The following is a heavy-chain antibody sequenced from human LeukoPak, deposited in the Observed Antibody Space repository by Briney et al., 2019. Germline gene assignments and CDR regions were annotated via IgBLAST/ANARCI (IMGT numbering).Heavy chain of an antibody. CDR2: IIPVFDTT. CDR1: GYTFTSYY. D-gene: IGHD1-26*01. V-gene: IGHV1-69*13. Sequence: SVKVSCKASGYTFTSYYMHWVRQAPGQGLEWMGGIIPVFDTTNYAQKFQGRVTITADESTSTAYMELSSLRSEDTALYYCVKTIVGGTRVYYYYGMDVWGQGTTVTVSS. CDR3: VKTIVGGTRVYYYYGMDV. J-gene: IGHJ6*02.